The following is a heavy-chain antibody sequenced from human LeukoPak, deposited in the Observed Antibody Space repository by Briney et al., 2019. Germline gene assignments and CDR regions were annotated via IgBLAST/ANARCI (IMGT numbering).Heavy chain of an antibody. CDR3: ARDRKIAAAGTWEYFQH. CDR1: GFTFSDYY. D-gene: IGHD6-13*01. Sequence: PGGSLRLSCAASGFTFSDYYMSWIRQAPGKGLEWVPYISSSGSTIYYADSVKGRFTISRDNAKNSLYLQMNSLRAEDTAVYYCARDRKIAAAGTWEYFQHWGQGTLVTVSS. J-gene: IGHJ1*01. CDR2: ISSSGSTI. V-gene: IGHV3-11*04.